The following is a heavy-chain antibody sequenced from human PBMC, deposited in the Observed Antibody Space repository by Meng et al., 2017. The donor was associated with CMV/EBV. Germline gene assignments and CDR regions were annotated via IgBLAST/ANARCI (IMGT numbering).Heavy chain of an antibody. CDR2: IYHSGST. D-gene: IGHD3-10*01. V-gene: IGHV4-38-2*02. CDR1: GYSISSGYY. CDR3: ARDGREYYYGSGSYYNVARLLPDI. J-gene: IGHJ3*02. Sequence: SETLSLTCNVSGYSISSGYYWGWIRQPPGKGLEWIGSIYHSGSTYYNPSLKSRVTISVDTSKNQFSLKLSSVTAADTAVYYCARDGREYYYGSGSYYNVARLLPDIWGQGTMVTVSS.